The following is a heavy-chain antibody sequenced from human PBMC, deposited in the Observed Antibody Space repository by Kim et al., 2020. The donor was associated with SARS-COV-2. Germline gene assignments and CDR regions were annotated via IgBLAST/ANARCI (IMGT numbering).Heavy chain of an antibody. V-gene: IGHV3-30*18. CDR2: ISYDGSKK. J-gene: IGHJ4*02. Sequence: GGSLRLSCAASGFTFSNYGMHWVRQAPGKGLEWVAFISYDGSKKYYADSVKGRFTISRDNSKNTLYLQMNSLRAEDTAVYYCAKDGTVVGGTTDGFDYWGQGTLVTVSS. D-gene: IGHD1-26*01. CDR1: GFTFSNYG. CDR3: AKDGTVVGGTTDGFDY.